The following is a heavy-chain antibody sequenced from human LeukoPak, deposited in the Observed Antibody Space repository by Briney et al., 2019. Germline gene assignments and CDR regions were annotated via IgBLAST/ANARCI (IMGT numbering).Heavy chain of an antibody. J-gene: IGHJ4*02. CDR3: AKPDYGDYGGPRYYFDY. V-gene: IGHV3-30*18. D-gene: IGHD4-17*01. CDR1: GFSFSGYA. CDR2: ISYDGSNK. Sequence: GGSLRLSCVASGFSFSGYAIHWVRQAPGKGLEWVAVISYDGSNKYYADSVKGRFTISRDNSKNTLYLQMSSLRAEDTAVYYCAKPDYGDYGGPRYYFDYWGQGTLVTVSS.